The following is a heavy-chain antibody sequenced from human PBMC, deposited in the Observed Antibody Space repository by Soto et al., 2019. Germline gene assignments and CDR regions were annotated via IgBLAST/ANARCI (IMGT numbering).Heavy chain of an antibody. V-gene: IGHV1-18*01. CDR2: ISAHNDNT. CDR3: ARGRYGDY. D-gene: IGHD1-1*01. CDR1: GYTFTTYG. Sequence: QVHLVQSGAEVRKPGASVKVSCKGSGYTFTTYGITWVRQAPGQGLEWMGWISAHNDNTNYAQKVQGIVTVTRDTSTSKAYMELRNLRSDDTAVYYCARGRYGDYWGQGALVTVSS. J-gene: IGHJ4*02.